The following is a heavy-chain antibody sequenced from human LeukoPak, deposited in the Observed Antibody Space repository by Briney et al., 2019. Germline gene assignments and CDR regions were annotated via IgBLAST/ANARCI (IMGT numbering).Heavy chain of an antibody. CDR2: IYSSGNT. CDR3: ARGQGDFWSGLDAFDI. CDR1: GGSISSGSYY. V-gene: IGHV4-61*02. J-gene: IGHJ3*02. D-gene: IGHD3-3*01. Sequence: SQTLSLTCTVSGGSISSGSYYWTWIRQPAGKGLEWIGRIYSSGNTNYNPSLKSRVTISVDTSKNQFSLKLSYVTAADTAVYYCARGQGDFWSGLDAFDIWGQGTMVTVSS.